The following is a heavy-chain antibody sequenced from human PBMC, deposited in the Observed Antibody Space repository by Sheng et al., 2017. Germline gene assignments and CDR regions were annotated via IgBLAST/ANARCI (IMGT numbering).Heavy chain of an antibody. Sequence: EVQLMESGGGLVQPGGSLRLSCADSGFTFGTYTMTWVRQAPGKGPEWVSAISGSGGSANYADSVKGRFSLSRDNSKNTLYLQMNSLRAEDTAVYYCAKLGKSVSYGDYRFPFDIWGQGTMVAVSS. V-gene: IGHV3-23*01. CDR1: GFTFGTYT. J-gene: IGHJ3*02. CDR3: AKLGKSVSYGDYRFPFDI. CDR2: ISGSGGSA. D-gene: IGHD4-17*01.